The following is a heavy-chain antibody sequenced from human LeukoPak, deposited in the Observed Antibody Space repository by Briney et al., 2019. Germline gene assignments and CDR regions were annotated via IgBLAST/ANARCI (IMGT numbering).Heavy chain of an antibody. CDR3: ARVRGRSTWYGGGCDR. CDR2: IKGGGGNI. J-gene: IGHJ4*02. V-gene: IGHV3-48*03. Sequence: GGSLRLSCAASGFTFSRYEMSWVRQAPGKGLEWVSYIKGGGGNIYYADSVKGRVTISRDNAKNSLDLQMNTMRVEDKAVYFCARVRGRSTWYGGGCDRWGQGPQVSV. D-gene: IGHD2-2*01. CDR1: GFTFSRYE.